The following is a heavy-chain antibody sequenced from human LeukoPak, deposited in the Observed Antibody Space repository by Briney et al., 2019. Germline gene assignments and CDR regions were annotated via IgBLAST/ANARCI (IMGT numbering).Heavy chain of an antibody. D-gene: IGHD1/OR15-1a*01. J-gene: IGHJ3*02. Sequence: ASLKVSCKASGYTFTSYDINWVRQATGQGLEWMGWMNPNSGNTGYAQKFQGRVTITRNTSISTAYMELSSLRSEDTAEYYCASTGYHGNNGVFDIWGQGTMSPSLQ. CDR1: GYTFTSYD. CDR3: ASTGYHGNNGVFDI. CDR2: MNPNSGNT. V-gene: IGHV1-8*03.